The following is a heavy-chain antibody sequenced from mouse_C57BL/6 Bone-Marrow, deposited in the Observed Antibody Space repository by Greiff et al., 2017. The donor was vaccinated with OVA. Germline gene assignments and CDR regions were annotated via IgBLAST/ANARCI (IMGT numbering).Heavy chain of an antibody. CDR1: GFTFSDYG. CDR2: ISSGSSTI. CDR3: ARPYAMDY. Sequence: EVKVVESGGGLVKPGGSLKLSCAASGFTFSDYGMHWVRQAPEKGLEWVAYISSGSSTIYYADTVKGRFTISRDNAKNTLFLQMTSLRSEDTAMYHCARPYAMDYWGQGTSVTVSS. J-gene: IGHJ4*01. V-gene: IGHV5-17*01.